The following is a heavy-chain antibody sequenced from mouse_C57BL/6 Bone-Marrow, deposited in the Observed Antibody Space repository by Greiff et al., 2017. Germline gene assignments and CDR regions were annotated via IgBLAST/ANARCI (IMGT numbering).Heavy chain of an antibody. CDR1: GYAFSSSW. Sequence: VHLVQSGPELVKPGASVKISCKASGYAFSSSWMHWVKQRPGQGLEWIGRIYPGDGDTNYNGKFKGKATLTADKSSSTAYMQLSSLSSEDSAVYFCADYGGAWFAYWGQGTLVTVSA. CDR3: ADYGGAWFAY. CDR2: IYPGDGDT. J-gene: IGHJ3*01. V-gene: IGHV1-82*01. D-gene: IGHD2-4*01.